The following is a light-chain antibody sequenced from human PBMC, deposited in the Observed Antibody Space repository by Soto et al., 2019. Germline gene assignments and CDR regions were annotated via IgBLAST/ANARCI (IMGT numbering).Light chain of an antibody. CDR2: GAS. CDR3: HQYNNWWT. CDR1: QSIGSSY. V-gene: IGKV3-15*01. J-gene: IGKJ1*01. Sequence: EIVLTQSPATLSLSPVERATLSGRASQSIGSSYLAWYQQKPGQAPRLLIYGASTRATGIPARFSGSGSGTEFTLTISSLQSEDSAVYYCHQYNNWWTFGQGTKVDIK.